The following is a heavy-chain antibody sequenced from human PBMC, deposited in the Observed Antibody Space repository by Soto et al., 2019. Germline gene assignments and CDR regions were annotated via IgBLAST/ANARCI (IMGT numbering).Heavy chain of an antibody. V-gene: IGHV4-34*01. CDR2: INHSGST. D-gene: IGHD3-10*01. J-gene: IGHJ4*02. CDR1: GGSFSGYY. Sequence: SETLSLTCAVYGGSFSGYYWSWIRQPPGKGLEWIGEINHSGSTNYNPSLKSRVTISVDTSKNQFSLKLSSVTAADTAVYYCASRGCVTPQRADPFDYWGQGTLVTVSS. CDR3: ASRGCVTPQRADPFDY.